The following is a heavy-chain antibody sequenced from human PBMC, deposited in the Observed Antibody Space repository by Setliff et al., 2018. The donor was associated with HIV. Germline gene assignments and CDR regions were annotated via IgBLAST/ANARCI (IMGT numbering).Heavy chain of an antibody. CDR1: GGSFGTYY. Sequence: PSETLSLTCAVYGGSFGTYYWSWIRQPPGVGLQWIGEINHSGSTHYNPSLKRRVTISVDTSKNQFSLKLNSVTAADTAVYYCARATEPGYRFGGNWFDPWGHGNLVTVSS. V-gene: IGHV4-34*01. CDR3: ARATEPGYRFGGNWFDP. D-gene: IGHD5-18*01. J-gene: IGHJ5*02. CDR2: INHSGST.